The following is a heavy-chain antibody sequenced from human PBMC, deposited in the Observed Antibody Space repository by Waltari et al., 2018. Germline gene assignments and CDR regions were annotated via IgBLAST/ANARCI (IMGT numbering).Heavy chain of an antibody. CDR1: GFTFSSYR. V-gene: IGHV3-48*04. D-gene: IGHD2-21*01. CDR2: ISSSSSTI. J-gene: IGHJ6*03. CDR3: ARELFGNYYYYMDV. Sequence: EVQLVESGGGLVQPGGSLRLSCAASGFTFSSYRMNWVRQAPGKGLEWVSYISSSSSTIYYADSVKGRFTISRDNAKNSLYLQMNSLRAEDTAVYYCARELFGNYYYYMDVWGKGTTVTVSS.